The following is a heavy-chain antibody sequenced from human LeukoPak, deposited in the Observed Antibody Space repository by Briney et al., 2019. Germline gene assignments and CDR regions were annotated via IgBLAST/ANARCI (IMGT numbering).Heavy chain of an antibody. D-gene: IGHD3-10*01. CDR2: IYYSGST. V-gene: IGHV4-59*01. CDR3: ARYGSGSYRY. CDR1: GGSISSYY. Sequence: SETLSLTCTVSGGSISSYYWSWIRQPPGKGLEWIGYIYYSGSTNYNPSLKSRVTKSVDTSKNQFSLKLSSVTAADTAVYYCARYGSGSYRYWGQGTLVTVSS. J-gene: IGHJ4*02.